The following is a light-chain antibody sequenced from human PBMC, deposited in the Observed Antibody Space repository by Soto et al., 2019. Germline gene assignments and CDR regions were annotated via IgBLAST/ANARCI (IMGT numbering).Light chain of an antibody. CDR1: QAISNY. CDR3: QKYNIAPWT. CDR2: AAS. J-gene: IGKJ1*01. Sequence: DIQMTQSPSSLSAYVGDRVTITCRASQAISNYLAWYQQKPGKVPKLLIYAASTLQSGVPSRFSGSGSGTDFTLTISSLQPEDVATYYCQKYNIAPWTVGQGTKVESK. V-gene: IGKV1-27*01.